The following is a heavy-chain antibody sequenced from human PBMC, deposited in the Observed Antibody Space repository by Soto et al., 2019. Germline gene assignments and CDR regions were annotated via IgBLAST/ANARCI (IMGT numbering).Heavy chain of an antibody. CDR2: INPSGGIT. V-gene: IGHV1-46*01. D-gene: IGHD1-26*01. Sequence: ASVKFSCTSSGYTLTSYYLHWVRQAPGQGPEWMGIINPSGGITNDAQKFQDRVTMTSDTSTSTVYMELSSLRSEDTAVYYCARGSSTTRYYFYYGICGWGQGKPVTV. CDR3: ARGSSTTRYYFYYGICG. J-gene: IGHJ6*02. CDR1: GYTLTSYY.